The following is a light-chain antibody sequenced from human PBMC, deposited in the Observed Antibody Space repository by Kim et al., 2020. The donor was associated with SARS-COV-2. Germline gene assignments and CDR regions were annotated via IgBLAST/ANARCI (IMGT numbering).Light chain of an antibody. CDR2: DVS. CDR1: TSDISGHNY. Sequence: QSVLTQPASVSGSPGQSIAISCTGTTSDISGHNYVSWYQQHPGKAPKLIIFDVSNRPSGVSNRFSGSKSGNTASLTISGLQAEDEADYYCSSYANDNTRVFGGGTQLTVL. J-gene: IGLJ3*02. V-gene: IGLV2-14*03. CDR3: SSYANDNTRV.